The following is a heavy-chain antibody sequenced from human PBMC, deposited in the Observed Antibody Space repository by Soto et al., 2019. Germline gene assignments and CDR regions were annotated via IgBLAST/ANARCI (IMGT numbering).Heavy chain of an antibody. J-gene: IGHJ4*02. D-gene: IGHD3-16*01. V-gene: IGHV3-53*01. Sequence: PGGSLRLSCAASGFTFSSYGMNWVRQTPGKGLEWVAFIYNGESTHYADSVKGRFTISSDRSKNTLYLQMNSLRIEDTAVYYCARDGRGLGKLSLFEYWGQGTLVTVSS. CDR2: IYNGEST. CDR3: ARDGRGLGKLSLFEY. CDR1: GFTFSSYG.